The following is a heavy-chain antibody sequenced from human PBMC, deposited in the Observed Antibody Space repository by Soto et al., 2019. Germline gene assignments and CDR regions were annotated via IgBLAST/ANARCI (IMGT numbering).Heavy chain of an antibody. CDR2: ISGSGATT. CDR1: GFTFSSCA. CDR3: AKKAELRPSNHSYELDV. V-gene: IGHV3-23*01. Sequence: EVQLLESGGGLVQRGGSLRLSCAASGFTFSSCAMSWVRQAPGKGLAWVSSISGSGATTSYADSVKGRFTISRDNSTDTLTFETNNPGAYDTPVYYCAKKAELRPSNHSYELDVWGQGTTVTVSS. D-gene: IGHD1-7*01. J-gene: IGHJ6*02.